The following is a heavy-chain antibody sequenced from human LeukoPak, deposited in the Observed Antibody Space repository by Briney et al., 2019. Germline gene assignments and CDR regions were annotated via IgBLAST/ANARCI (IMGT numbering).Heavy chain of an antibody. J-gene: IGHJ4*02. Sequence: SETLSPTCTVSGGSISSYYWSWIRQPAGKGLEWIGRIYTSGSTNYNPSLKSRVTMSVDTSKNQFSLKLSSVTAADTAVYYCAREVCSGGSCYSDYWGQGTLVTVSS. CDR2: IYTSGST. D-gene: IGHD2-15*01. CDR1: GGSISSYY. V-gene: IGHV4-4*07. CDR3: AREVCSGGSCYSDY.